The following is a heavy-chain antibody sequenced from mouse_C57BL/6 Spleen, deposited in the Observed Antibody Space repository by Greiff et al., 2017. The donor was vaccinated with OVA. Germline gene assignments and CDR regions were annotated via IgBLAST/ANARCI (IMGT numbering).Heavy chain of an antibody. CDR2: IDPSDSET. V-gene: IGHV1-52*01. J-gene: IGHJ2*01. CDR3: ARGVANWNYFDY. Sequence: QVQLQQPGAELVRPGSSVKLSCKASGYTFTSYWMHWVKQRPIQGLEWIGNIDPSDSETHYNQKFKDKATLTVDKSSSTAYMQLSSLTSEDSAVYYCARGVANWNYFDYWGQGTTLTVSS. CDR1: GYTFTSYW. D-gene: IGHD1-1*02.